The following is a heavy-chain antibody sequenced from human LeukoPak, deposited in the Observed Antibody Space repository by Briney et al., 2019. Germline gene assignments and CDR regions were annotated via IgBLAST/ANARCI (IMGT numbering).Heavy chain of an antibody. J-gene: IGHJ4*02. CDR2: IVVGSGNT. Sequence: SVKVSCKASGFTFTSSAMQWVRQARGQRLEWIGWIVVGSGNTNYAQKFQERVTITRDMSTSTAYMELSSLRSEDAAVFYCARGSSGSYMNYFDYWGQGTLVTVSS. CDR1: GFTFTSSA. CDR3: ARGSSGSYMNYFDY. D-gene: IGHD1-26*01. V-gene: IGHV1-58*02.